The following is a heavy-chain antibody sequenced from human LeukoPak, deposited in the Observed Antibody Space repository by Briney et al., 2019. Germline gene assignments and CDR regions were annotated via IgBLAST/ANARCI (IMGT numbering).Heavy chain of an antibody. CDR2: ITGSISTI. Sequence: GGSLRLSCAASGFTFSSYSMNWVRQAPGKGLERVSYITGSISTIHYADSVKGRFTISRDNAKNSLYLQMNSLRVEDTAVYYCARTGLGMYSFDYWGQGTLVTVSS. V-gene: IGHV3-48*01. CDR1: GFTFSSYS. CDR3: ARTGLGMYSFDY. D-gene: IGHD3/OR15-3a*01. J-gene: IGHJ4*02.